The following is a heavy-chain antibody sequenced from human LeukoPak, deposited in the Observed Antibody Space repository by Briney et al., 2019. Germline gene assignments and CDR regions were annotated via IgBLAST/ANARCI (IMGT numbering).Heavy chain of an antibody. CDR2: ISGSGGST. V-gene: IGHV3-23*01. J-gene: IGHJ4*02. CDR1: GFTFNSYT. D-gene: IGHD3-9*01. CDR3: AKDPSVSFPYDILTGYYND. Sequence: GGSLRLSCAASGFTFNSYTMHWVRQAPGKGLEWVSAISGSGGSTYYADSVKGRFTISRDNSKNTLYLQMNSLRAEDTAVYYCAKDPSVSFPYDILTGYYNDWGQGTLVTVSS.